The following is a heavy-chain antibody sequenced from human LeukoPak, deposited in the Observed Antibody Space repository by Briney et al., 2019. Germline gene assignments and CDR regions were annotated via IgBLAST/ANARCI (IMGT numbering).Heavy chain of an antibody. CDR1: GGSISSYY. Sequence: SETLSLTCTVSGGSISSYYWSWIRQPPGKGLEWIGYIYYSGSTYYNPSLKSRVTISVDTSKNQFSLKLSSVTAADTAVYYCARDSGLGAFDIWGQGTMVTVSS. J-gene: IGHJ3*02. CDR2: IYYSGST. CDR3: ARDSGLGAFDI. D-gene: IGHD6-25*01. V-gene: IGHV4-59*12.